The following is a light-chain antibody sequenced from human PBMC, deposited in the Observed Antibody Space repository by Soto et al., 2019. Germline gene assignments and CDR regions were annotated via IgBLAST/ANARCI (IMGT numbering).Light chain of an antibody. CDR1: QDIDTW. Sequence: DIQMTQSPSSLSASVGDRVTITCRASQDIDTWLAWYQQKPGRGPKLLIYAASSLQSGVPSRFSGSASGTDFTLTISSLQPEDFATYYCQQYNSHPPTFGGGTKVDIK. CDR2: AAS. J-gene: IGKJ4*01. CDR3: QQYNSHPPT. V-gene: IGKV1D-16*01.